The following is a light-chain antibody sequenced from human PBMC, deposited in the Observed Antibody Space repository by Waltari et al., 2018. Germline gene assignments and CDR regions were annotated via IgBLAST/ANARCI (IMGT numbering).Light chain of an antibody. J-gene: IGKJ4*01. CDR1: QSVLHSSTNRDQ. V-gene: IGKV4-1*01. CDR3: QQCSTTPLI. Sequence: DIVMTQSPDSLAVSLGERATINCKSSQSVLHSSTNRDQLAWYQQKPGQPPKLLISWASTRESGVPDRFRGSGSGTDFTLTISSLQVEDVAVYYCQQCSTTPLIFGGGTKVEIK. CDR2: WAS.